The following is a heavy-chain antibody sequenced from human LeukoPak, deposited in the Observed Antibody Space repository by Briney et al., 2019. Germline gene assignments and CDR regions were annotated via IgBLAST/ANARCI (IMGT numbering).Heavy chain of an antibody. V-gene: IGHV1-69*01. CDR2: IIPIFGTA. CDR3: ARNYDFWSGYYLDY. Sequence: SVKVSCKASGGTFSSYAISWVRQAPGQGLEWMGGIIPIFGTANYAQKFQGRVTITADESTSTAYMELSSLRPEDTAVYYCARNYDFWSGYYLDYWGQGTLVTVSS. D-gene: IGHD3-3*01. J-gene: IGHJ4*02. CDR1: GGTFSSYA.